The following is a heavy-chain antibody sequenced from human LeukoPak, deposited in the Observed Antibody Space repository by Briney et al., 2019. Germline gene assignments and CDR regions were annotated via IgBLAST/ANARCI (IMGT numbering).Heavy chain of an antibody. J-gene: IGHJ2*01. Sequence: GGSLRLSCAASGFTFSSYSMSWVRQAPGKGLEWVANIQQDGSEKYYVVSVKGRFTISRDSVRNSFYSARDQRGWQPLSRLRQLYWYFDLWGRGTLVTVSS. CDR1: GFTFSSYS. CDR2: IQQDGSEK. V-gene: IGHV3-7*01. CDR3: LYWYFDL. D-gene: IGHD4-17*01.